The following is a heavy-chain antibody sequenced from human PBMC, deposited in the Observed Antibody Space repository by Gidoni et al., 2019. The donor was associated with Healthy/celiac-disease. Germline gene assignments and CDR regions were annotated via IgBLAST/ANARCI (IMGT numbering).Heavy chain of an antibody. CDR2: IWYDGSNK. V-gene: IGHV3-33*01. Sequence: QVQLVESGGGVVQPGRSLRLSCAASGFTFSSYGMHWVRQAPGKGLAWVAVIWYDGSNKYYADSVKGRFTISRDNSKNTLYLQMNSLRAEDTAVYYCARDNVVAAAGPLDYWGQGTLVTVSS. CDR1: GFTFSSYG. CDR3: ARDNVVAAAGPLDY. D-gene: IGHD6-13*01. J-gene: IGHJ4*02.